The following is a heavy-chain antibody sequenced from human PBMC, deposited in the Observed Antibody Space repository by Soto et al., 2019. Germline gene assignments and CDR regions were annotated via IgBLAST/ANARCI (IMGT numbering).Heavy chain of an antibody. CDR3: AKVYCSGGSCYSGVYYYYMDV. CDR1: GFTFSSYG. J-gene: IGHJ6*03. V-gene: IGHV3-30*18. CDR2: ISYDGSNK. Sequence: GGSLRLSCAASGFTFSSYGMHWVRQAPGKGLEWVAVISYDGSNKYYADSVKGRFTISRDNSKNTLYLQMNSLRAEDTAVYYCAKVYCSGGSCYSGVYYYYMDVWGKGTTVTVSS. D-gene: IGHD2-15*01.